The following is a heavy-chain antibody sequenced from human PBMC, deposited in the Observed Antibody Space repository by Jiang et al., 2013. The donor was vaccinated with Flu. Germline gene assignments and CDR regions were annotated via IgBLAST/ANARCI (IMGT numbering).Heavy chain of an antibody. Sequence: SGAEVKKPGASVKVSCKASGYTFTSYDINWVRQATGQGLEWMGWMNPNSGNTGYAQKFQGRVTMTRNTSISTAYMELSSLRSEDTAVYYCARLREYYYYDSSGPLAFDIWGQGTMVTVSS. V-gene: IGHV1-8*01. CDR1: GYTFTSYD. CDR2: MNPNSGNT. D-gene: IGHD3-22*01. CDR3: ARLREYYYYDSSGPLAFDI. J-gene: IGHJ3*02.